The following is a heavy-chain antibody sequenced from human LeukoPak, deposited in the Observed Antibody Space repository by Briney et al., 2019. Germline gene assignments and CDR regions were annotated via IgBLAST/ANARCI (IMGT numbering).Heavy chain of an antibody. J-gene: IGHJ6*04. V-gene: IGHV1-2*04. Sequence: ASVTVSCKASGYTFTGHYMHWVRQAPGQGLEWMGWINPNSGGTNYAQKFQGWVTMTRDTSISTAYMELNRLTSDDTAVYYCARDVDGMDVWGKGTTVTVSS. CDR2: INPNSGGT. CDR1: GYTFTGHY. CDR3: ARDVDGMDV.